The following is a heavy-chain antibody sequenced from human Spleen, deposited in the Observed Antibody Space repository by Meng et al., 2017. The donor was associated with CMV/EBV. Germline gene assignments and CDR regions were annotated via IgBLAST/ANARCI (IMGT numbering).Heavy chain of an antibody. J-gene: IGHJ1*01. CDR1: VGSFSGYY. CDR2: INHSGST. Sequence: YVGSFSGYYWSWIRQPPGKGLEWIGEINHSGSTNYNPSLKSRVTISVDTSKNQFSLKLSSVTAADTAVYYCARGRYCGGDCYFQYFQHWGQGTLVTVSS. V-gene: IGHV4-34*01. CDR3: ARGRYCGGDCYFQYFQH. D-gene: IGHD2-21*01.